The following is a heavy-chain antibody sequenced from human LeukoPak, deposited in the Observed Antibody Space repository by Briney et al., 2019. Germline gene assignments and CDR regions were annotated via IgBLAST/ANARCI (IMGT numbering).Heavy chain of an antibody. CDR2: ISAYNGNT. CDR3: ARADSVVVVAADYYFDY. D-gene: IGHD2-15*01. CDR1: GYTFTSYG. J-gene: IGHJ4*02. Sequence: EASVKVSCKASGYTFTSYGISWVRQAPGQGLEWMGWISAYNGNTNYAQKLQGRVTMTTDTSTSTAYMELRSLRSDDTAVYYCARADSVVVVAADYYFDYWGQGTLVTVSS. V-gene: IGHV1-18*01.